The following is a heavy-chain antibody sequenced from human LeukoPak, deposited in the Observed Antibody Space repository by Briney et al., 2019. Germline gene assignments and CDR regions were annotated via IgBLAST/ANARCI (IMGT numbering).Heavy chain of an antibody. CDR3: AKMVSGFPNWFDP. CDR1: GFTFNNYV. J-gene: IGHJ5*02. CDR2: IRGASDGI. D-gene: IGHD5-12*01. Sequence: HTGGSLRLSCAASGFTFNNYVMSWVRQAPGKGLEWVSSIRGASDGIYYADSVKGRFTISRDNSKNTVYLQMNSLRADDTAVYYCAKMVSGFPNWFDPWGQGTLVTVSS. V-gene: IGHV3-23*01.